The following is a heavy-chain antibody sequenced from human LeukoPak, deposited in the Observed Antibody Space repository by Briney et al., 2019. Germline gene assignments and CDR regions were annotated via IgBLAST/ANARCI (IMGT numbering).Heavy chain of an antibody. Sequence: GGSLRLSCAASGFTFSSSGMHWVRQAPGKGLEWVAVISYDGSNKYYADFVKGRFTISRDNSKNTLYLQMNSLRAEDTAVYYCAKDREYYYGSGSDYWGQGTLVTVSS. CDR2: ISYDGSNK. J-gene: IGHJ4*02. V-gene: IGHV3-30*18. CDR1: GFTFSSSG. D-gene: IGHD3-10*01. CDR3: AKDREYYYGSGSDY.